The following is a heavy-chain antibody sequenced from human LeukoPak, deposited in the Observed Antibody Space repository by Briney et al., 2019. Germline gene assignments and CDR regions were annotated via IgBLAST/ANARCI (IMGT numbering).Heavy chain of an antibody. D-gene: IGHD6-13*01. Sequence: ASVKVSCKASGYTFTSHGISWVRQAPGQGLEWMGWISAYNGNTNYAQKLQGRVTMTTDTSTRTAYMELRSLRSDDTAVYYCARVLAAAGSYGNWGQGTLVTVSS. CDR3: ARVLAAAGSYGN. V-gene: IGHV1-18*01. J-gene: IGHJ4*02. CDR2: ISAYNGNT. CDR1: GYTFTSHG.